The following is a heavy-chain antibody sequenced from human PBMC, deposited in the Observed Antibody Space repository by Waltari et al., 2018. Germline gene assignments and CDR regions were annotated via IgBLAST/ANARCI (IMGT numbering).Heavy chain of an antibody. D-gene: IGHD6-13*01. CDR2: IYTGDSDT. CDR1: GYSFTSYW. Sequence: EVQLVQSGAEVKKPGESLKISCKGSGYSFTSYWIGWVRQMPGKGLEWMGIIYTGDSDTRYSPSFQGQVTISADKSISTAYLQWSSLKASDTAMYYCARQKFEGSSWSTPFDYWGQGTLVIVSS. J-gene: IGHJ4*02. CDR3: ARQKFEGSSWSTPFDY. V-gene: IGHV5-51*01.